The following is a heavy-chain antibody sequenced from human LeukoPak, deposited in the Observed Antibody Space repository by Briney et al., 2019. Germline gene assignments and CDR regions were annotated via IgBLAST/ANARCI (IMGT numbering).Heavy chain of an antibody. J-gene: IGHJ4*02. CDR3: ARHQLRGFLDNN. D-gene: IGHD3-10*01. V-gene: IGHV4-59*08. Sequence: PSETLSLTCTVSGGSIGTYSWNWIRQPPGNGLEWIGYIYYSGTTNYNPSLKSRVTISVDTSKNQFSLKLSSVTAADTAVYYCARHQLRGFLDNNWGQGTLVTVSS. CDR1: GGSIGTYS. CDR2: IYYSGTT.